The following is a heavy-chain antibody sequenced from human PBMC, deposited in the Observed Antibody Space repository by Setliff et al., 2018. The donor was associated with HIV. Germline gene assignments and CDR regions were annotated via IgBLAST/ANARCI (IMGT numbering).Heavy chain of an antibody. Sequence: SETLSLTCTVSGGSINSGSYYWGWIRQPPEKGLEWIGTMFYSGSTYYNPSLKSRVTIFIDTSKNQFSLRLSSVTAADTAVYYCARGLPLRDGFNHRALDIWGHGTRVTVSS. CDR3: ARGLPLRDGFNHRALDI. J-gene: IGHJ3*02. V-gene: IGHV4-39*01. CDR1: GGSINSGSYY. D-gene: IGHD2-15*01. CDR2: MFYSGST.